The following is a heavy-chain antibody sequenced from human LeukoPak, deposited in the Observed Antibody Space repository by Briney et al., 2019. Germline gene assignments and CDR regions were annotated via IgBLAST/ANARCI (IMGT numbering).Heavy chain of an antibody. CDR2: IYPGDSDT. D-gene: IGHD1-1*01. CDR3: ARRTGNFDY. Sequence: GESLKISCKGSGYSLTSYWIDWVRQMPGKGLEWMGTIYPGDSDTRYSPSFQGQVTISADKSISTTYLQWSSLKASDTAIYYCARRTGNFDYWGQGTLVTVSS. V-gene: IGHV5-51*01. J-gene: IGHJ4*02. CDR1: GYSLTSYW.